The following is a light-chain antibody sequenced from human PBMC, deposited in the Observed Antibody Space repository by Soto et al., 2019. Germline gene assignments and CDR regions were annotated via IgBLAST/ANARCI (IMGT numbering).Light chain of an antibody. CDR3: GQFVSSPPRT. J-gene: IGKJ1*01. CDR1: QSVGDTF. CDR2: GVS. V-gene: IGKV3-20*01. Sequence: IVWTLYPRTRALSPGGGATLSCRAIQSVGDTFLSWYQQKPGLAPRLLVYGVSNRATGIPDRFSGSGSGTDFILTISRLEPEDFALYYCGQFVSSPPRTFGQGTKVDIK.